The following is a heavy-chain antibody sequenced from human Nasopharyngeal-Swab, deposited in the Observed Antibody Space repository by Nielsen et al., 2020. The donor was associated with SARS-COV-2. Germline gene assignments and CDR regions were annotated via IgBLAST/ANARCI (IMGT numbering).Heavy chain of an antibody. J-gene: IGHJ4*02. CDR1: GFTFSSYW. V-gene: IGHV3-74*01. Sequence: GESLKISCAASGFTFSSYWMHWVRQAPGKGLVWVSRINSDGSSTSYADSVKGRFTISRDNSKNTLYLQMNSLRAEDTAVYYCAKGSRSSTGVRYFDYWGQGTLVTVSS. D-gene: IGHD2-2*01. CDR2: INSDGSST. CDR3: AKGSRSSTGVRYFDY.